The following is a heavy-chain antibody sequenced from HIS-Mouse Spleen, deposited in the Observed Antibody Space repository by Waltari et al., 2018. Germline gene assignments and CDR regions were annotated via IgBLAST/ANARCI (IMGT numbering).Heavy chain of an antibody. CDR2: MNPNSGNT. J-gene: IGHJ4*02. Sequence: QVQLVQSGAEVKKPGASVKVPCKDSGYTFTSYDLIWLRQATGQGLEWMGWMNPNSGNTGYAQKFQGRVTMTRNTSISTAYMELSSLRSEDTAVYYCARGHDYSNYFDYWGQGTLVTVSS. CDR3: ARGHDYSNYFDY. V-gene: IGHV1-8*01. CDR1: GYTFTSYD. D-gene: IGHD4-4*01.